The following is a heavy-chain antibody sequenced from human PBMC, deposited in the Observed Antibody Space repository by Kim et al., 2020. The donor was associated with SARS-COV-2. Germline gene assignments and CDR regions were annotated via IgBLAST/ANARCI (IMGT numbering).Heavy chain of an antibody. CDR2: ISYDGSNK. V-gene: IGHV3-30*04. J-gene: IGHJ4*02. CDR1: GFTFSSYA. CDR3: AREESITMVRGVRSFDY. Sequence: GGSLRLSCAASGFTFSSYAMHWVRQAPGKGLEWVAVISYDGSNKYYADSVKGRFTISRDNSKNTLYLQMNSLRAEDTAVYYCAREESITMVRGVRSFDYWGQGTLVTVSS. D-gene: IGHD3-10*01.